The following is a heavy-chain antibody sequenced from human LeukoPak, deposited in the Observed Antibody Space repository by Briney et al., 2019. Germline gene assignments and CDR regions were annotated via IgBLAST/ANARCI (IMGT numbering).Heavy chain of an antibody. Sequence: GGPLRLSCAASGFTFSSYAMSWVRQAPGKGLEWVSAISGSGGNTYYADSVKGRFTISRDNSKNTLYLQMNTLRAEDTAVYYCAKMDWNDHYFDFWGQGTLVTVSS. CDR1: GFTFSSYA. D-gene: IGHD1-1*01. CDR3: AKMDWNDHYFDF. J-gene: IGHJ4*02. V-gene: IGHV3-23*01. CDR2: ISGSGGNT.